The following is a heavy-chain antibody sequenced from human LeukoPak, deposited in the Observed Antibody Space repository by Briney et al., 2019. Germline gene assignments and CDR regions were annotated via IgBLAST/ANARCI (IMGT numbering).Heavy chain of an antibody. D-gene: IGHD5-18*01. CDR2: IYTGGST. CDR1: GGSITSYY. CDR3: ARLIFTDMAHEAFDI. J-gene: IGHJ3*02. Sequence: SETLSLTRPVSGGSITSYYCSWIRQPAGKGLEWIGRIYTGGSTNYNPSLKSRVTMSVDTSKNHFSLRLSSVTAADTAVYYCARLIFTDMAHEAFDICGQGTMVTVSS. V-gene: IGHV4-4*07.